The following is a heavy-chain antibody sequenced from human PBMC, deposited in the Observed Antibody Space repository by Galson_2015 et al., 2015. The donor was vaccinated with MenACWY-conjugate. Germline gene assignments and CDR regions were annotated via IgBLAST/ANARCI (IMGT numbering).Heavy chain of an antibody. CDR2: ISGSGGST. CDR3: ARDIVEGVGRWFDP. J-gene: IGHJ5*02. CDR1: GFAFSNYV. Sequence: SLRLSCAASGFAFSNYVMTWVRQAPGKGLEWVSDISGSGGSTNYADSVKGRFTISRDNSRNTLYLQMNSLRAEDTAVYYCARDIVEGVGRWFDPWGQGTLVTVSS. D-gene: IGHD3-16*02. V-gene: IGHV3-23*01.